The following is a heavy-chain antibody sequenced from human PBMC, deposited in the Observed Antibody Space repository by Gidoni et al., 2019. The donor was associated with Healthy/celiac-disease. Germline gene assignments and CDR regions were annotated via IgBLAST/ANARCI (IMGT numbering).Heavy chain of an antibody. CDR2: ISYDGSNK. Sequence: QVQLVASGGGVVQPGRSLRLSCAASGFTFRRSGIHWVRQAPGKWLEWVAVISYDGSNKYYADSVKGRFTISRDNSKKTLYLQMNSLRAEDTAVYYCAKVLEAARWAEALYYYYYGMDVWGQGTTVTVSS. V-gene: IGHV3-30*18. CDR3: AKVLEAARWAEALYYYYYGMDV. CDR1: GFTFRRSG. D-gene: IGHD6-6*01. J-gene: IGHJ6*02.